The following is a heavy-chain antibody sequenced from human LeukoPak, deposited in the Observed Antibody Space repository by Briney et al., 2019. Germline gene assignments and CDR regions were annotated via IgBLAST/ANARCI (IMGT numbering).Heavy chain of an antibody. V-gene: IGHV4-4*07. CDR1: GGSISIYY. Sequence: SETLSLTCTVSGGSISIYYWSWIRQPAGKGLEWIGRIYTSGSTNYNPSLKSRVTMSVDTSKNQFSLKLSSVTAADTAVYYCARTSYDYGDYVRSYYFDYWGQGTLVTVSS. D-gene: IGHD4-17*01. CDR3: ARTSYDYGDYVRSYYFDY. CDR2: IYTSGST. J-gene: IGHJ4*02.